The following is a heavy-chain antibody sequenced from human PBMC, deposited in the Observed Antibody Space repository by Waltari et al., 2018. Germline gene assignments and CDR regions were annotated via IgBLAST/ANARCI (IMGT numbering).Heavy chain of an antibody. CDR3: ARDPRNLGLDP. D-gene: IGHD3-16*01. CDR2: INADGTTK. CDR1: GSIFSVFW. Sequence: EGQLVESGGALVQPGGSLRLSCADTGSIFSVFWMYWIRQAPGKGLVWVSRINADGTTKTYADSVQGRFTISRDNVKSILYLEMKALRPEDTAVYYCARDPRNLGLDPWGLGTLVTVSS. V-gene: IGHV3-74*03. J-gene: IGHJ5*02.